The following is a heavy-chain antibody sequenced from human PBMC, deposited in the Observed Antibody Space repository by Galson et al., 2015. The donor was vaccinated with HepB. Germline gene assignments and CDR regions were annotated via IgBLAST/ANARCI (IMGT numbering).Heavy chain of an antibody. CDR2: ISYSGSAI. V-gene: IGHV3-48*03. Sequence: SLRLSCAASGFTLSSFEMSWVRQAPGRGLEWVSYISYSGSAIYYAESVKGRFTISRDNAKNSLYLQMNSLRAEDTAVYYCARAAMTVVDRGLNAFDIWGKGTVFSVSP. CDR3: ARAAMTVVDRGLNAFDI. J-gene: IGHJ3*02. CDR1: GFTLSSFE. D-gene: IGHD3-22*01.